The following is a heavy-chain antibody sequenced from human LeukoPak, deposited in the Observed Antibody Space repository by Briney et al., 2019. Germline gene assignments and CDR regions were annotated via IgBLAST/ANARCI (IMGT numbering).Heavy chain of an antibody. D-gene: IGHD6-13*01. CDR1: GYAISSGYF. Sequence: SETLSLTCSVSGYAISSGYFWGWIRPPPGKGLEWIGTIYHSGSTYYNPSLKSRVTISVDTSKNQFSLKLSSVTAADTAVYYCARGYSSSWYFNWFDPWGQGALVTVSS. CDR3: ARGYSSSWYFNWFDP. CDR2: IYHSGST. J-gene: IGHJ5*02. V-gene: IGHV4-38-2*02.